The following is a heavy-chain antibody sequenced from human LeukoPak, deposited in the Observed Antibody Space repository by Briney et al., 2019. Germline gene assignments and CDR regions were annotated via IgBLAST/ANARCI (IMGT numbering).Heavy chain of an antibody. V-gene: IGHV3-74*01. J-gene: IGHJ6*03. CDR3: AKGNAYSDYYMDV. Sequence: GGSLRLSCAASGFTFSTYLMHWVRQAPGKGLVWVSRIHGDGISTTYADSVKGRFTISRDNSKNSLYLQMNSLRTEDTALYYCAKGNAYSDYYMDVWGKGTTVTVSS. CDR1: GFTFSTYL. D-gene: IGHD1-1*01. CDR2: IHGDGIST.